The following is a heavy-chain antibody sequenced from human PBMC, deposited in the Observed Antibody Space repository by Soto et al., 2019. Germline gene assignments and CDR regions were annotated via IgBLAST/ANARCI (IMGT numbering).Heavy chain of an antibody. V-gene: IGHV4-34*01. CDR3: AREAVTMVRGVGYYYGMEV. CDR2: INHSGRT. J-gene: IGHJ6*02. CDR1: GGSFSSFY. D-gene: IGHD3-10*01. Sequence: PSETLSLTCAVYGGSFSSFYWSWIRQPPGKGLEWIGEINHSGRTNYNPSLKSRVTLSVDTSKNQFSLKLRSVTAADTAVYYCAREAVTMVRGVGYYYGMEVWGQGTTVSVS.